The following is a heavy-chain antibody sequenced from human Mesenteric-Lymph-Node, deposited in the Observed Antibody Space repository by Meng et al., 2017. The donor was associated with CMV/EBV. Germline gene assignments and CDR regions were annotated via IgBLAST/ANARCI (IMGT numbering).Heavy chain of an antibody. J-gene: IGHJ4*02. D-gene: IGHD1-1*01. Sequence: GESLKISCAASRFTFSSYAMNWVRQAPGKGLEWVSAVGGSGTNTYYADSVTGRFTISRDNSKNTLYLQMNSLRAEDTAVYYCAKEWYGTQGSPFDYWGQGTLVTVSS. CDR3: AKEWYGTQGSPFDY. V-gene: IGHV3-23*01. CDR2: VGGSGTNT. CDR1: RFTFSSYA.